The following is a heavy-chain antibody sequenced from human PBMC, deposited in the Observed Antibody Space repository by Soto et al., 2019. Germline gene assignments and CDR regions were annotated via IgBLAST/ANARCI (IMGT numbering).Heavy chain of an antibody. Sequence: GGSLRLSCGASGLSVSDNYMGWVRQAPGRGLEWVSVMYAGGDTHYADSVKGRFTISRDKSENTLYLQMNSLRPEDTALYYCGKGDTIFGVVDDWGPGTLVTVSS. V-gene: IGHV3-53*01. J-gene: IGHJ4*02. CDR3: GKGDTIFGVVDD. CDR1: GLSVSDNY. CDR2: MYAGGDT. D-gene: IGHD3-3*01.